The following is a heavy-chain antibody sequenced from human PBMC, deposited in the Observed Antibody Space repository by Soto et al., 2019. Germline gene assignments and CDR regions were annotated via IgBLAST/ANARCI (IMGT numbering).Heavy chain of an antibody. D-gene: IGHD6-19*01. CDR3: ARVLRPGYSSGWYVSNYYYYYGMDV. CDR1: GGSFSGYY. Sequence: NPSETLSLTCAVYGGSFSGYYWSWIRQPPGKGLEWIGEINHSGSTNYNPSLKSRVTISVDTSKNQFSLKLSSVTAADTAVYYCARVLRPGYSSGWYVSNYYYYYGMDVWGQGTTVTVSS. J-gene: IGHJ6*02. CDR2: INHSGST. V-gene: IGHV4-34*01.